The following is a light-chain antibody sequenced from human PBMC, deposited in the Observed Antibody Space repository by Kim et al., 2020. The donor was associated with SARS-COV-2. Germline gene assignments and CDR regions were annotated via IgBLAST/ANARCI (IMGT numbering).Light chain of an antibody. V-gene: IGKV1-39*01. CDR1: QSISNY. CDR3: QQSDSTPYT. Sequence: SASVGDRVTITCRASQSISNYLDWYQQKPGKALKLLIYAASSLQSGVPSRFSGSGSGTDFTLTISSLQPEDFATYYCQQSDSTPYTFGQGTKLEI. CDR2: AAS. J-gene: IGKJ2*01.